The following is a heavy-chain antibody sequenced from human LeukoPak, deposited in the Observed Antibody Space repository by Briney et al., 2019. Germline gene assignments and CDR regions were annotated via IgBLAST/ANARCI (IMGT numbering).Heavy chain of an antibody. Sequence: GGSLRLSCVASGFTFTNYAMNWVRQAPGKGLEWVSAISGSGGSTYYADSVKGRFTISRDNSKNTLYLQMNSLRAEDTAVYYCAKDQITMVRGVIRSAPFDYWGQGTLVTVSS. CDR3: AKDQITMVRGVIRSAPFDY. J-gene: IGHJ4*02. CDR2: ISGSGGST. V-gene: IGHV3-23*01. D-gene: IGHD3-10*01. CDR1: GFTFTNYA.